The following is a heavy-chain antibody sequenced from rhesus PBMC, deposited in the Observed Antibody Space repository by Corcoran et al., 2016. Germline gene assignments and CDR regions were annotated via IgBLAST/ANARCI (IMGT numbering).Heavy chain of an antibody. J-gene: IGHJ4*01. CDR2: ISNGGGST. CDR1: GFTFSSYG. CDR3: AKVGDWGDYYVDY. V-gene: IGHV3S5*01. Sequence: EVQLVESGGGLVQPGGSLRLSCAASGFTFSSYGMSWVRKAPGKGLEWVSYISNGGGSTYYADYVKCRFTISRDNSKNTLSLQMNSLRAEDTAVYYCAKVGDWGDYYVDYWGQGVLVTVSS. D-gene: IGHD3-34*01.